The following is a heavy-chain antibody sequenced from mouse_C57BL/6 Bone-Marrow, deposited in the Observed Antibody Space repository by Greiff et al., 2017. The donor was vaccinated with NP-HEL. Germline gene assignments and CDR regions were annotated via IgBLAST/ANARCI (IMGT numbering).Heavy chain of an antibody. CDR2: IYPRSGNT. J-gene: IGHJ3*01. D-gene: IGHD2-5*01. Sequence: VQLQQSGAELARPGASVKLSCKASGYTFTSYGISWVKQRTGQGLEWIGEIYPRSGNTYYNEKFKGKATLTADKSSSTAYMELRSLTSEDSAVYFCARSGIFYYSNYDFAYRGQGTLVTVSA. CDR1: GYTFTSYG. CDR3: ARSGIFYYSNYDFAY. V-gene: IGHV1-81*01.